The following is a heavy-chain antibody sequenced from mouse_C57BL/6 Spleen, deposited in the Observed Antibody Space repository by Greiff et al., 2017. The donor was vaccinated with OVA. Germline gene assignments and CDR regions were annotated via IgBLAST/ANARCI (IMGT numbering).Heavy chain of an antibody. CDR2: ISSGSSTI. CDR1: GFTFSDYG. CDR3: AKGRKDLAWFAY. Sequence: EVQGVESGGGLVKPGGSLKLSCAASGFTFSDYGMHWVRQAPEKGLEWVAYISSGSSTIYYADTVKGRFTISRDNAKNTLFLQMTSLRSEDTAMYYCAKGRKDLAWFAYWGQGTLVTVSA. V-gene: IGHV5-17*01. J-gene: IGHJ3*01.